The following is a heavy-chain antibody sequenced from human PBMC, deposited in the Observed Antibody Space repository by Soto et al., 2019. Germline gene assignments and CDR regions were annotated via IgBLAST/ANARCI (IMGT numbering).Heavy chain of an antibody. J-gene: IGHJ6*02. CDR3: ASSVAKYYYYGMDV. V-gene: IGHV1-69*13. D-gene: IGHD5-12*01. Sequence: SVKVSCKASGGTFSSYAISWVRQAPGQGLEWMGGIIPIFGTANYAQKFQGGVTITADESTSTAYMELSSLRSEDTAVYYCASSVAKYYYYGMDVWGQGTTVTVSS. CDR1: GGTFSSYA. CDR2: IIPIFGTA.